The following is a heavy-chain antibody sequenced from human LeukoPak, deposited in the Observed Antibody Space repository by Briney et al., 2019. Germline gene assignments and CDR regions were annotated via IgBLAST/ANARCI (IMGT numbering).Heavy chain of an antibody. Sequence: PGGSLRLSCAASGFTVSSNFMSWVRQAPGKGLEWVSAISGSGGSTYYADSVKGRFTISRDNSKNTLYLQMNSLRAEDTAVYYCAKVIYDFWSGYSIYYFDYWGQGTLVTVSS. CDR3: AKVIYDFWSGYSIYYFDY. CDR1: GFTVSSNF. CDR2: ISGSGGST. V-gene: IGHV3-23*01. J-gene: IGHJ4*02. D-gene: IGHD3-3*01.